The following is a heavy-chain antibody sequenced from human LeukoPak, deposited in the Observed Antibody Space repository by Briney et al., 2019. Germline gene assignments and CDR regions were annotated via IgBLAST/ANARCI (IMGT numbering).Heavy chain of an antibody. V-gene: IGHV3-48*01. CDR2: ISSSSSTI. Sequence: PGGSLRLSCAASGFTFSSYSMNWVRQAPGKGLEWVSYISSSSSTIYYADSVKGRFTISRDNAKNSLYLQMNSLRAEDTAAYYCARDLEVVPAAIDYWGQGTLVTVSS. D-gene: IGHD2-2*01. CDR3: ARDLEVVPAAIDY. CDR1: GFTFSSYS. J-gene: IGHJ4*02.